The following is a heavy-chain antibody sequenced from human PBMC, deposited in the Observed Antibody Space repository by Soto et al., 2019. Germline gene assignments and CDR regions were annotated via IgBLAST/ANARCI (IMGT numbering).Heavy chain of an antibody. CDR1: GGSISTDGFY. CDR3: ARDYGALVPSGLDV. CDR2: IYYIGSP. V-gene: IGHV4-31*03. J-gene: IGHJ6*04. D-gene: IGHD3-10*01. Sequence: QLQLQESGPGLVQPSETLSLICTVSGGSISTDGFYWNWISQHPGKGLEWIGYIYYIGSPNYNPSLKSRVSMSVDTSTNQFSLRMTSVTAADTAVYYCARDYGALVPSGLDVWGEGTTVTVSS.